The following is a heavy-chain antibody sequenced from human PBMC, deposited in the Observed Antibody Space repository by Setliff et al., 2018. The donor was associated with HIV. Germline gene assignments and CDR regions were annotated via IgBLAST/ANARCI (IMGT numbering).Heavy chain of an antibody. D-gene: IGHD5-18*01. CDR3: VKDRNTAISTGLFDY. Sequence: QSGGSLRLSCATSGFAFSDYDFHWVRQVTGEGLEWVSAIGTGGDTYNADSVKGRFTISRDNSKNTLYLQMSSLSAEDTAVYYCVKDRNTAISTGLFDYWGQGTLVTVSS. CDR2: IGTGGDT. J-gene: IGHJ4*02. V-gene: IGHV3-13*01. CDR1: GFAFSDYD.